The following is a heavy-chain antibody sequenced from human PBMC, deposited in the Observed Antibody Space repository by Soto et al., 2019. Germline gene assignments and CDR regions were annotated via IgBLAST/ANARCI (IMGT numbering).Heavy chain of an antibody. J-gene: IGHJ4*02. CDR2: ISYEGGDK. CDR3: ASKYSMEVVAPGY. Sequence: QVQLVESGGGVVQPGRSLRLSCAASGFTFSSYAMHWVRQTPGKGLEWVAVISYEGGDKYYADSVKGRFTISRDNFKNTLYLQLSSLRAEDTSVYYCASKYSMEVVAPGYWGQGNRVTVSS. CDR1: GFTFSSYA. V-gene: IGHV3-30-3*01. D-gene: IGHD2-15*01.